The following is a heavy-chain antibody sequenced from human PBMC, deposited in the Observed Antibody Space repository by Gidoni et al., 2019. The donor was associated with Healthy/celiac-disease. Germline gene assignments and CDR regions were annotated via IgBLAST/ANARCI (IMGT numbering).Heavy chain of an antibody. CDR2: IYYSGST. CDR3: ARKYYDYVWGSYRWRYFDY. Sequence: QLQLQESGPGLVQPSETLSLTCTASGGSISSSSYYWGWIRQPPGKGLEWIGSIYYSGSTYYNPSLKSRVTISVDTSKNQFSLKLSSVTAAETAVYYCARKYYDYVWGSYRWRYFDYWGQGTLVTVSS. J-gene: IGHJ4*02. V-gene: IGHV4-39*01. D-gene: IGHD3-16*02. CDR1: GGSISSSSYY.